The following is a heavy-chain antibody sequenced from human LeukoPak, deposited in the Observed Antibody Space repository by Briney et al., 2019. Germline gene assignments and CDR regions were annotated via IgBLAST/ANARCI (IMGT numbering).Heavy chain of an antibody. J-gene: IGHJ2*01. CDR2: IIPIFGTA. V-gene: IGHV1-69*06. D-gene: IGHD6-6*01. CDR1: GGTFSSYA. CDR3: ASPGSIAARPDWYFDL. Sequence: SVKVSCKASGGTFSSYAISWVRQAPGQGLEWMGGIIPIFGTANYAQKFQGRVTITADKSTSTAYMELSSLRSEDTAVYYCASPGSIAARPDWYFDLWGRGTLVTVSS.